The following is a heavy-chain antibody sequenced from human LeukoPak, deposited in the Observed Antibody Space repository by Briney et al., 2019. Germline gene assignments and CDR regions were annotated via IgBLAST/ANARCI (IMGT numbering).Heavy chain of an antibody. CDR3: ARALRFLDYDY. V-gene: IGHV3-66*02. CDR2: IYSGGST. D-gene: IGHD3-3*01. CDR1: GFTVSSNY. J-gene: IGHJ4*02. Sequence: GGSLRLSCAASGFTVSSNYMSWVRQAPGKGLEWVSVIYSGGSTYYADSVKGRFTISRDNFKNTLYLQMNSLRAEDTAVYYCARALRFLDYDYWGQGTLVTVSS.